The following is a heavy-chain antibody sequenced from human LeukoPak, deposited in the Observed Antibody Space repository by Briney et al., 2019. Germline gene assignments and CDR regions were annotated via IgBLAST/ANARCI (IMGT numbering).Heavy chain of an antibody. V-gene: IGHV3-48*03. CDR1: GFTFSSYE. CDR3: AREPGRIAVFDY. D-gene: IGHD6-19*01. CDR2: ISSSGSTI. Sequence: GGSLRLSCAASGFTFSSYEMNWVRQAPGKGLEWVSYISSSGSTIYYADSVKGRFTISRDNAKDSLYLQMNSLRAEDTAVYYRAREPGRIAVFDYWGQGTLVTVSS. J-gene: IGHJ4*02.